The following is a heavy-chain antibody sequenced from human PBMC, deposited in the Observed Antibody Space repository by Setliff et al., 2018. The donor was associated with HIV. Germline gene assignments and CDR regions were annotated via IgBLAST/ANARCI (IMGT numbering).Heavy chain of an antibody. D-gene: IGHD3-22*01. CDR1: GFTFSRYW. V-gene: IGHV3-74*01. CDR3: ARAYNVYDYRFDSSGYDY. J-gene: IGHJ4*02. Sequence: PGGSLRLSCAASGFTFSRYWMHWVRQVPGKGPVWVSRIKSDGGDTSYADAVKGRFTISRDNAENTLYLQMNSLRVEDTAVYYCARAYNVYDYRFDSSGYDYWGQGTLVTVSS. CDR2: IKSDGGDT.